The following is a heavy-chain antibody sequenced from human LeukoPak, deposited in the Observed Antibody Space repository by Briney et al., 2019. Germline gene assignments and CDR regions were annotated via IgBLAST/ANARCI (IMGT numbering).Heavy chain of an antibody. CDR3: ARPGCSSTSCYGNFDY. J-gene: IGHJ4*02. D-gene: IGHD2-2*01. Sequence: PSETLSLTCAVYGGSFSGYYWSWIRQPPGKGLEWIGEINHSGSTNYNPPLKSRVTISVDTSKNQFSLKLSSVTAADTAVYYCARPGCSSTSCYGNFDYWGQGTLVTVSS. V-gene: IGHV4-34*01. CDR1: GGSFSGYY. CDR2: INHSGST.